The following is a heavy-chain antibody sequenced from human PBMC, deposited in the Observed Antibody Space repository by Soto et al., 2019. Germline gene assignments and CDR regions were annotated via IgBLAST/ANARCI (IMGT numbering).Heavy chain of an antibody. Sequence: QVQLVQSGAEVKKPGASVKVSCKASGYTFTSYGISWVRQAPGQGLEWMGWISAYNGNTNYAQKLQGRVTMTTDTSTSTAYMELRSLRSDDTAVYYCARVASAYSSSKGYGMDVWGQGTTVTVSS. J-gene: IGHJ6*02. V-gene: IGHV1-18*01. CDR3: ARVASAYSSSKGYGMDV. D-gene: IGHD6-13*01. CDR2: ISAYNGNT. CDR1: GYTFTSYG.